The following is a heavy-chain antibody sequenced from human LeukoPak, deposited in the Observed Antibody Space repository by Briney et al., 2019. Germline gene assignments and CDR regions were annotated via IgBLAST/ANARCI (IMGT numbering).Heavy chain of an antibody. CDR1: GFTFSSYS. CDR3: ARGPRDDAFDI. CDR2: ISSSSSTI. J-gene: IGHJ3*02. V-gene: IGHV3-48*04. Sequence: GGSLRLSCAASGFTFSSYSMNWVRRAPGKGLEWVSYISSSSSTIYYADSVKGRFTISRDNAKNSLYLQMNSLRAEDTAVYYCARGPRDDAFDIWGQGTMVTVSS.